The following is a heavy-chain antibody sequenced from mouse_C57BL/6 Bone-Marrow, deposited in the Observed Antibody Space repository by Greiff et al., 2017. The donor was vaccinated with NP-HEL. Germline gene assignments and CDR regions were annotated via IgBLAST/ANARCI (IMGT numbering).Heavy chain of an antibody. J-gene: IGHJ4*01. CDR3: ARGGGHYYAMDY. CDR1: GYAFSSSW. CDR2: IYPGDGDT. V-gene: IGHV1-82*01. Sequence: VQLQQSGPELVKPGASVKISCKASGYAFSSSWMNWVKQRPGKGLEWIGRIYPGDGDTNYNGKFKGKATLTADKSSSTAYMQLSSLTSEDSAVYFCARGGGHYYAMDYWGQGTSVTVSS. D-gene: IGHD3-3*01.